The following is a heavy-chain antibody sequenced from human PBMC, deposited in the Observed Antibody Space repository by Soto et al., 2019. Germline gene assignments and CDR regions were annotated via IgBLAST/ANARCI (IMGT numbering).Heavy chain of an antibody. CDR3: ARAVDAAMDPLDY. V-gene: IGHV3-30-3*01. Sequence: GGSLRLSCAASGFDFRKYAMHWVRQSPGKGPEWVAITSDDGDIQYYADAVKGRFTISRDNSKNTLYLQMTTLRSEDAAVYFCARAVDAAMDPLDYWGQGTLVTVSS. CDR2: TSDDGDIQ. D-gene: IGHD5-18*01. CDR1: GFDFRKYA. J-gene: IGHJ4*02.